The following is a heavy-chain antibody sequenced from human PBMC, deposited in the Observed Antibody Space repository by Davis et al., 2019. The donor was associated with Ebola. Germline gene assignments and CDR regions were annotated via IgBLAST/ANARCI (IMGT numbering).Heavy chain of an antibody. D-gene: IGHD1-26*01. V-gene: IGHV3-21*01. CDR1: GFSFSSYT. J-gene: IGHJ3*02. Sequence: GESLKISCAASGFSFSSYTINWVRQAPGKGLEWVASIIISSSYIFYADSVQGRFTISRDSGKDSLFLQMNSLRDEDTAVYYCARSGSSFGADAFDIWGQGTVVTVSS. CDR3: ARSGSSFGADAFDI. CDR2: IIISSSYI.